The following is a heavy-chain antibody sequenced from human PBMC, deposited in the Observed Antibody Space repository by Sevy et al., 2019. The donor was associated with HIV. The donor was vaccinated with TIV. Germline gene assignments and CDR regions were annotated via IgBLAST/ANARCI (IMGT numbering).Heavy chain of an antibody. V-gene: IGHV3-21*01. CDR2: ISSSSNYI. CDR3: ARVVAYCSGGSCFPGYYYGMDV. D-gene: IGHD2-15*01. Sequence: GGSLRLSCAASGFTFSSYNMNWVRQAPGKGLEWVSSISSSSNYIYYADSMKVRFTISRDNAKNSLYLQMNSLRAEDTAVYYCARVVAYCSGGSCFPGYYYGMDVWGQGTTVTVSS. CDR1: GFTFSSYN. J-gene: IGHJ6*02.